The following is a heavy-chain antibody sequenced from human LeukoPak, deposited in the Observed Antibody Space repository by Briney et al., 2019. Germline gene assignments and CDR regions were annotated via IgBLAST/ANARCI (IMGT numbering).Heavy chain of an antibody. CDR1: GFTFSSYW. Sequence: GGSLRLSCAASGFTFSSYWMSWVRQAPGKGLEWVANIKQDGSEKYYAASVKCRFTISRDNAKNSLYLQMNSLRAEDTAVYYCARSGRGGAFDIWGQGTMVTVSS. CDR2: IKQDGSEK. CDR3: ARSGRGGAFDI. J-gene: IGHJ3*02. D-gene: IGHD1-26*01. V-gene: IGHV3-7*01.